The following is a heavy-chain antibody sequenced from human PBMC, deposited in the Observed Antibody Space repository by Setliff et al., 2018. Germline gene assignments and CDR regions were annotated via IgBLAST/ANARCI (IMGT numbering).Heavy chain of an antibody. D-gene: IGHD3-3*01. CDR1: GYTFTNYA. Sequence: ASVKVSCKASGYTFTNYAIHWVRQAPGQRLEWMGWINAGNGNTKYSQKFQGRVTITRDTSWSTAYMELSSLRSEDTAVYYCARDTYIGDFWSGYYIQGRFDPWGQGTMVTVSS. CDR2: INAGNGNT. J-gene: IGHJ5*02. V-gene: IGHV1-3*01. CDR3: ARDTYIGDFWSGYYIQGRFDP.